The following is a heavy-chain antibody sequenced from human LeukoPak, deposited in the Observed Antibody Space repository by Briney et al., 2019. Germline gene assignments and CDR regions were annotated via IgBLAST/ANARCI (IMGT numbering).Heavy chain of an antibody. CDR2: IYYSGST. Sequence: SETLSLTCTVSGGSISSSSYYWGRIRQPPGKGQEWNGSIYYSGSTYYNPSLKSRVTICVDTSNNLLSLKLTSVTAADRALHCCARRIFCGSFDDWGQGTLATVSS. J-gene: IGHJ4*02. V-gene: IGHV4-39*01. CDR1: GGSISSSSYY. CDR3: ARRIFCGSFDD. D-gene: IGHD3-3*02.